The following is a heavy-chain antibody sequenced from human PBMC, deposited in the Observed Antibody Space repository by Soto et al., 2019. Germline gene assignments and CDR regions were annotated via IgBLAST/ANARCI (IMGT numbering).Heavy chain of an antibody. Sequence: QLHLVQSGAVVKKPGASVTVSCSASGYPVTAYYMHWVRQAPGQGLEWMGGINPATGAAKYTQTLQGRVTMARDPPTSTVFKELSGLTSEDTAVFYCARGGGVGVAGSAAFDMWGQGTLVTVSS. D-gene: IGHD3-3*01. CDR3: ARGGGVGVAGSAAFDM. CDR1: GYPVTAYY. V-gene: IGHV1-2*02. CDR2: INPATGAA. J-gene: IGHJ3*02.